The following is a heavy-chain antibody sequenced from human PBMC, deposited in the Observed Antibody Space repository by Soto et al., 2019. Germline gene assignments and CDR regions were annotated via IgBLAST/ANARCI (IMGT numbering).Heavy chain of an antibody. CDR1: GGSISSYY. CDR3: ARRGEGWGNDY. J-gene: IGHJ4*02. CDR2: IYYSGST. Sequence: SETLSLTCTVSGGSISSYYWSWIRQPPGKGLEWIGYIYYSGSTNYNPSLKSRVTISVDTSKNQFSLKLSSVTAADTAVYYCARRGEGWGNDYWGQGTLVTVSS. D-gene: IGHD7-27*01. V-gene: IGHV4-59*08.